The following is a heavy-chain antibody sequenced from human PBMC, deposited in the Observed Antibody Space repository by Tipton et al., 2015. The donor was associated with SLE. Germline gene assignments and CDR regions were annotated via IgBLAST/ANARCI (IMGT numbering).Heavy chain of an antibody. CDR3: ARLIAVSNTVDWFDP. Sequence: GLVKPSETLSLTCTVSGGPISSYYWSWIRQPPGKGLEWIGYIYYSGSTNYNPSLKSRVTISVETSKSQFSLKLNSVDAADTAVYYCARLIAVSNTVDWFDPWGQGTLVTVSS. CDR1: GGPISSYY. V-gene: IGHV4-59*08. CDR2: IYYSGST. D-gene: IGHD6-19*01. J-gene: IGHJ5*02.